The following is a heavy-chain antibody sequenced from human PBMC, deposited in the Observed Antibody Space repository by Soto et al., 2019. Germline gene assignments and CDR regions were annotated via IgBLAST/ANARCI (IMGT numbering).Heavy chain of an antibody. CDR1: GFTFSSYS. V-gene: IGHV3-48*01. CDR3: ARSAELSYYYYYMDV. D-gene: IGHD1-7*01. CDR2: ISSSSSTI. J-gene: IGHJ6*03. Sequence: GGSLRLSCAASGFTFSSYSMNWVRQAPGKGLEWVSYISSSSSTIYYADSVKGRFTISRDNAKNSLYLQMNSLRAEDTAVYYCARSAELSYYYYYMDVWGKGTTVTVSS.